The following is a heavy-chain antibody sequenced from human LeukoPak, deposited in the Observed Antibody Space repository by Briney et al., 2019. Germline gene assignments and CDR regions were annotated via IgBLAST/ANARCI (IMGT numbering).Heavy chain of an antibody. D-gene: IGHD1-1*01. CDR1: GFTLSSYY. J-gene: IGHJ6*03. Sequence: PGGSLRLSCEASGFTLSSYYMTWVRQAPAKGLEWVSFIYRFDTTYYADSVKGRFTISRDNSKNTLYLQMNSLRPEHTAVYYCARGNVYYYMNVWGTGTTVTVSS. CDR2: IYRFDTT. CDR3: ARGNVYYYMNV. V-gene: IGHV3-66*03.